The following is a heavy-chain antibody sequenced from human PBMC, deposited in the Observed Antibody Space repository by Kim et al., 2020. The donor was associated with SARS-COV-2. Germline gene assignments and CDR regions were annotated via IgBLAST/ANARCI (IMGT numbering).Heavy chain of an antibody. CDR1: GGSISSYY. V-gene: IGHV4-59*08. CDR2: IYYSGST. Sequence: SETLSLTCTVSGGSISSYYWSWIRQPPGKGLEWIGYIYYSGSTNYNPSLKSRVTISVDTSKNQFSLKLSSVTAADTAVYYCARHVYCSSTSCHFPYYYYYYYMDVWGKGTTVTVSS. D-gene: IGHD2-2*01. J-gene: IGHJ6*03. CDR3: ARHVYCSSTSCHFPYYYYYYYMDV.